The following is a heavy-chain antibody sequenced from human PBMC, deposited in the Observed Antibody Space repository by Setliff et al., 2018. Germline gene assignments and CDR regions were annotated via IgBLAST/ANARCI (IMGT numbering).Heavy chain of an antibody. CDR3: ARVAQYSSSSFYYYYYGMDV. D-gene: IGHD6-6*01. CDR2: IYYSGST. J-gene: IGHJ6*02. Sequence: PSETLSLTCTVAGGSISSSSYYWGWIRQTPGKGLEWIGSIYYSGSTYYNPSLKSRVTISVDTSKNQFSLKLSSVTAADTAVYYCARVAQYSSSSFYYYYYGMDVWGQGTTVTVSS. CDR1: GGSISSSSYY. V-gene: IGHV4-39*07.